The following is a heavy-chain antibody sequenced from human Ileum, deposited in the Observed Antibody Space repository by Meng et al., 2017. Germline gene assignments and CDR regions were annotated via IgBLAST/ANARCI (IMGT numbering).Heavy chain of an antibody. D-gene: IGHD2-2*01. Sequence: GESLKISCAASGFTFNNYWMHWARQAPGKGLVWVSRINSDGLSTNYADSVKGRFTISRDNSKRTVTLQMNNLRVEDTAVYYCVRVAASSSSISPYGYWGQGTLVTVSS. CDR1: GFTFNNYW. CDR3: VRVAASSSSISPYGY. CDR2: INSDGLST. V-gene: IGHV3-74*01. J-gene: IGHJ4*02.